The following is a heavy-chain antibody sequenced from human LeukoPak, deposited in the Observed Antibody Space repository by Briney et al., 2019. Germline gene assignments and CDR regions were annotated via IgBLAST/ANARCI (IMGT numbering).Heavy chain of an antibody. D-gene: IGHD6-19*01. Sequence: GASVKVSCKASGYAFTGYYIHWVRQAPGQGLEWMGWINPNSGGTNYAQKFQGRVTMTRDTSISTAYMELSRLRSDDTAVYYCARARIAVAGRGFSYWGQGTLVTVSS. V-gene: IGHV1-2*02. J-gene: IGHJ4*02. CDR2: INPNSGGT. CDR3: ARARIAVAGRGFSY. CDR1: GYAFTGYY.